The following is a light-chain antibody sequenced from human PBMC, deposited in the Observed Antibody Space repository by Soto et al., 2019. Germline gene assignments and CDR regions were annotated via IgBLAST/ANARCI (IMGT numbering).Light chain of an antibody. Sequence: DVQMTQSPSTLSASVGDRVAITCRASQTITNRLAWYQQKAGKAPKLLIYKASSLETGVPSRFSGSGSETEFTLTISSLQPDDVATYYCQQYNSYSPLTFGGGTKVEIK. CDR2: KAS. CDR1: QTITNR. V-gene: IGKV1-5*03. CDR3: QQYNSYSPLT. J-gene: IGKJ4*01.